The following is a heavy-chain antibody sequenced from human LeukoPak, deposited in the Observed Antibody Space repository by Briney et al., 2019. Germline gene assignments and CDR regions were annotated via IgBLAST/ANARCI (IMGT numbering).Heavy chain of an antibody. CDR3: ARDIVVVPAAIWVAAAGIGYFDY. CDR1: GFTFSSYS. D-gene: IGHD2-2*01. V-gene: IGHV3-21*01. J-gene: IGHJ4*02. CDR2: ISSSSSYI. Sequence: GGSLRLSCAASGFTFSSYSMNWVRQAPGKGLEWVSSISSSSSYIYYADSVKGRFTISRDNAKNSLYLQMNSLRAEDTAVYYCARDIVVVPAAIWVAAAGIGYFDYCGQGTLVTVSS.